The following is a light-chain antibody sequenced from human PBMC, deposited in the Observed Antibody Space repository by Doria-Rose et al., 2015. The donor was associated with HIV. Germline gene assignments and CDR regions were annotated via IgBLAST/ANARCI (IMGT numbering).Light chain of an antibody. V-gene: IGKV3-20*01. CDR3: HQYGTSWT. CDR1: QSFSSTY. CDR2: DGS. Sequence: EIILTQSPGTLSLSPGERATLSCRASQSFSSTYLAWYQQKPGQAPSLLIYDGSTRATGIPDRFGASGPGTDFTLTINRLEPEDFALYYCHQYGTSWTFGQGTKVEI. J-gene: IGKJ1*01.